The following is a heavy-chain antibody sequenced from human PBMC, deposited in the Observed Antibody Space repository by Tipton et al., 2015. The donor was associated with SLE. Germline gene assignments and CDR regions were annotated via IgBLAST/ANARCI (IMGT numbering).Heavy chain of an antibody. CDR1: DGSLKNPIYY. V-gene: IGHV4-61*01. Sequence: TLSLTCSVSDGSLKNPIYYWSWIRQPPGKGLEWIGYIYFSGSANYNPSLKSRVTISLDTSKNQFSLKLSSVTAADTAVYYCARGSCSGGVCYIDYWGQGTLVTVSS. CDR3: ARGSCSGGVCYIDY. J-gene: IGHJ4*02. CDR2: IYFSGSA. D-gene: IGHD2-8*02.